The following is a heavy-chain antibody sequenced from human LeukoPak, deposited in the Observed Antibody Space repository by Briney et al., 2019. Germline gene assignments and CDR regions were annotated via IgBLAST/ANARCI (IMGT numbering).Heavy chain of an antibody. CDR1: GFTVSSTH. D-gene: IGHD6-19*01. CDR2: IYSGGAA. V-gene: IGHV3-66*01. J-gene: IGHJ4*02. Sequence: GGSLRLSCAASGFTVSSTHMGWIRQAPGKGLEWVSVIYSGGAAYYPDSVKGRFTISRDLSKNTLHLQMNDLRAEDTAVYYCARVAVAYFDYWGQGTLVTVSS. CDR3: ARVAVAYFDY.